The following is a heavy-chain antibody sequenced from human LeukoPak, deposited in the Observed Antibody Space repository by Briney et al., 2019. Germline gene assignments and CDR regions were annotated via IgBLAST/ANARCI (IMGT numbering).Heavy chain of an antibody. CDR1: GFSVSNNG. CDR3: ARRGGSGTFPHYFDA. Sequence: PGGSLRLSCAASGFSVSNNGIHWVRQAPGKGLEWVAVLWPDEITRRYAESVEGRFTMSRANSKNTVYVQMNSLRAEDTAVYFCARRGGSGTFPHYFDAWGQGILVTVSS. CDR2: LWPDEITR. V-gene: IGHV3-33*01. J-gene: IGHJ5*02. D-gene: IGHD3-10*01.